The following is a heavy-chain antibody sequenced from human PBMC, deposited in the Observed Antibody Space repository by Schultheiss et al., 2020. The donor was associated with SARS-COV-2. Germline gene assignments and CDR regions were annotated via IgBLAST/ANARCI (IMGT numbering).Heavy chain of an antibody. J-gene: IGHJ4*02. D-gene: IGHD3-22*01. CDR2: IDPRDSYV. CDR3: ARHQTMTSPFHY. Sequence: GESLKISFEGSGYTFGDYWITWVRRMPGKGLEWMGRIDPRDSYVNYSPSFQGHVTISVDKSLSTAYVQWSSLRASDTAVYYCARHQTMTSPFHYWGQGTLVTVSS. V-gene: IGHV5-10-1*01. CDR1: GYTFGDYW.